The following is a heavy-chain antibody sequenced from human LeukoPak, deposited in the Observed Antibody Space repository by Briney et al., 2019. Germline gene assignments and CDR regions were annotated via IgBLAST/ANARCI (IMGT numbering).Heavy chain of an antibody. V-gene: IGHV4-39*07. CDR3: ARAMVRGIIKICNWFDP. Sequence: KPSETLSLTCTVSGYSISSSSYHWGWIRQPPGKGLEWIGSIYYSGSTYYNPSLKSRVTISVDTSKNQFSLKLSSVTAADTAVYYCARAMVRGIIKICNWFDPWGQGTLVTVSS. D-gene: IGHD3-10*01. CDR1: GYSISSSSYH. CDR2: IYYSGST. J-gene: IGHJ5*02.